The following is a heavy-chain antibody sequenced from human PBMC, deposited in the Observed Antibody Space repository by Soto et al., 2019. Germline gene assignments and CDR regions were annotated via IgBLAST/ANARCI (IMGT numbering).Heavy chain of an antibody. Sequence: GGSLRLSCAASGFTFSSYGMHWVRQAPGKGLEWVAVISYDGSNKYYADSVKGRFTISRDNSKNTLYLQMNSLRAEDMAVYYCAKAATAMVTVDYWGQGTLVTVSS. CDR2: ISYDGSNK. V-gene: IGHV3-30*18. J-gene: IGHJ4*02. CDR1: GFTFSSYG. D-gene: IGHD5-18*01. CDR3: AKAATAMVTVDY.